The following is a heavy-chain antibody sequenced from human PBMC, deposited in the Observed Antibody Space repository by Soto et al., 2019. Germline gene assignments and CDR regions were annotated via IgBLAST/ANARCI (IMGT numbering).Heavy chain of an antibody. D-gene: IGHD2-8*02. Sequence: EVQLVESGGGLVQPGGSLRLSCATSGFTFSDHHIDWLRQAPGKGLECVGRSLNKARNYIAEYAASVEGRFTVSRDELRNSLHLQMNSLKTEDTAVYYCVRDSMSWSFDNWGQGILVTVSS. CDR3: VRDSMSWSFDN. J-gene: IGHJ4*02. CDR2: SLNKARNYIA. V-gene: IGHV3-72*01. CDR1: GFTFSDHH.